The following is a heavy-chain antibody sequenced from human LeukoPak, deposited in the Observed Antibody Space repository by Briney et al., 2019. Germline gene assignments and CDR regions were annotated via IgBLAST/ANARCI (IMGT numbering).Heavy chain of an antibody. CDR2: IIPIFATT. V-gene: IGHV1-69*06. CDR1: GGTFSSYA. Sequence: SVKVSCKASGGTFSSYAINWVRQAPGQGLEWMGGIIPIFATTNYAQKFQGRVTITADKSTSTAYMELSSLRSEDTAVYYCARVPYSGSYYWYFDLWGRGTLVTVSS. CDR3: ARVPYSGSYYWYFDL. D-gene: IGHD1-26*01. J-gene: IGHJ2*01.